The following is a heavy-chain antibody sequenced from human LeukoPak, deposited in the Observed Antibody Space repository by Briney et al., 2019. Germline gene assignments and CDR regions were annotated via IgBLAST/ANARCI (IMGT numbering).Heavy chain of an antibody. Sequence: PSETLSLTCAVYGGSFSGYYWSWIRQPPGKGLEWIGEINHSGSTNYNPSLKSRVTISEDTSKNQFSLNLQSVTAADTAVYYCVRGAAVAIDYWGQGTLVTVSS. CDR1: GGSFSGYY. CDR3: VRGAAVAIDY. V-gene: IGHV4-34*01. D-gene: IGHD6-19*01. CDR2: INHSGST. J-gene: IGHJ4*02.